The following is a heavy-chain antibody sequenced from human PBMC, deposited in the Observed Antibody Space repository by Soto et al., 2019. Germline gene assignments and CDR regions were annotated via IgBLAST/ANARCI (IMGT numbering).Heavy chain of an antibody. CDR3: ATWLLREHAFDI. Sequence: GGSLRLSCSASGFTFSMFSMHWVRQAPGKGLEYVSGISSNGDSTYYADSVKGRFTISRDNSKNTLYLQMNNLSPEDTAVYYCATWLLREHAFDIWGLGTMVTVSS. CDR1: GFTFSMFS. D-gene: IGHD2-15*01. V-gene: IGHV3-64D*06. CDR2: ISSNGDST. J-gene: IGHJ3*02.